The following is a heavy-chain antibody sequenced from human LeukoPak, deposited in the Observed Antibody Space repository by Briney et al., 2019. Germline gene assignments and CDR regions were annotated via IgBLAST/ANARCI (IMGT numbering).Heavy chain of an antibody. CDR2: INPNSGGT. J-gene: IGHJ4*02. CDR1: GYTFTVYY. CDR3: ARDIATMVRGVSRSGEFDN. D-gene: IGHD3-10*01. Sequence: ASVRVFYKASGYTFTVYYMHCVRQAPGQGLEWMGCINPNSGGTNYTQKFQGSVTMTRDTSISTAYRELSSLRSDDTAVYYCARDIATMVRGVSRSGEFDNWGQGTMVTVSS. V-gene: IGHV1-2*02.